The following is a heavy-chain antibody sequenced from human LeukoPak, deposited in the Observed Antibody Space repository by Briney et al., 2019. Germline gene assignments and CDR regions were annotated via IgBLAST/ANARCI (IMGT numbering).Heavy chain of an antibody. J-gene: IGHJ4*02. CDR2: LGTAGDT. CDR1: GFILSNYA. V-gene: IGHV3-13*01. CDR3: ARQSTPHGNFEY. D-gene: IGHD5-24*01. Sequence: GGSLRLSCAASGFILSNYAMHWVRQPAGKGLEWVSALGTAGDTFYPGSVKGRFTISRDNAKKSLFLQMSSLRAEDTAIYYCARQSTPHGNFEYWGQGTLVTVSS.